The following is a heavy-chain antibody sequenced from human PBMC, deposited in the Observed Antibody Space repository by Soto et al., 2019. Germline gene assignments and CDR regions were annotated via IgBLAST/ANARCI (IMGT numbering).Heavy chain of an antibody. CDR3: AKGPPEGQHHYYYGMDV. Sequence: EVQLLESGGGLVQPGGSLRLSCAASGFTFSSYAMSWVRQAPGKGLEWVSAISGSGAGTYHADSVKGRFTISRDNSKNTLYLQMNSLRAEDTAVYYCAKGPPEGQHHYYYGMDVWGQGTTVTVSS. CDR2: ISGSGAGT. J-gene: IGHJ6*02. V-gene: IGHV3-23*01. CDR1: GFTFSSYA.